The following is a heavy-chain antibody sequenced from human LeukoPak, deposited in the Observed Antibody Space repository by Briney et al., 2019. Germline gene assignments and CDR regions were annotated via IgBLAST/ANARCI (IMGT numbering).Heavy chain of an antibody. D-gene: IGHD5-12*01. CDR3: ARRVSVQVYSGYAVYYYYYMDV. CDR2: INWNGGST. CDR1: GFTFSSYG. Sequence: GGSLRLSCAASGFTFSSYGMHWVRQAPGKGLEWVSDINWNGGSTGYADSVKGRFTISRDNAKNSLYLQMNSLRAEDTALYYCARRVSVQVYSGYAVYYYYYMDVWGKGTTVIVSS. V-gene: IGHV3-20*04. J-gene: IGHJ6*03.